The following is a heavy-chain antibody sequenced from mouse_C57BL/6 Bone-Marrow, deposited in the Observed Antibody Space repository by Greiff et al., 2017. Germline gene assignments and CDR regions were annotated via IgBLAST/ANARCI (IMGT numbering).Heavy chain of an antibody. J-gene: IGHJ4*01. V-gene: IGHV2-5*01. CDR1: GFSLTSYG. CDR2: IWRGGST. D-gene: IGHD1-1*01. CDR3: AKKAGGVVAPYYAMDY. Sequence: QVQLKESGPGLVQPSQSLSITCTVSGFSLTSYGVHWVRQSPGKGLEWLGVIWRGGSTDYNAAFMSRLSITKDNSKSQVFFKMNSLQADDTAIYYCAKKAGGVVAPYYAMDYWGQGTSVTVSS.